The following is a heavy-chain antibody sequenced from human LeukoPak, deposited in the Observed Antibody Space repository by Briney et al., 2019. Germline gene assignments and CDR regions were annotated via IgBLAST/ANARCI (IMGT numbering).Heavy chain of an antibody. CDR3: ARFSLYDNSGYYSWLFDF. CDR2: ISCSGGST. D-gene: IGHD3-22*01. Sequence: GGSLRLSCAASGFTFSSYAMSWVRQAPGKGLEWVSAISCSGGSTYYADSVKGRFTISRDNSKNTLYLQMNSLRAEDTAVYYCARFSLYDNSGYYSWLFDFWGQGTLVTVSS. J-gene: IGHJ4*02. V-gene: IGHV3-23*01. CDR1: GFTFSSYA.